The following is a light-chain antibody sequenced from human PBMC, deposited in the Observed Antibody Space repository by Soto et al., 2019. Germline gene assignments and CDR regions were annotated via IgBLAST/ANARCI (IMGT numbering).Light chain of an antibody. V-gene: IGKV1-5*01. CDR2: DAS. J-gene: IGKJ1*01. CDR1: QSINTW. Sequence: DIQMTQSPSTLSASVGDRVTVTCRASQSINTWLSWYQQKPGKAPKLLLYDASSLQSGVTSRFTGRGPGTEFSLTICSLQHDDFATYYCQRYDADSRTFG. CDR3: QRYDADSRT.